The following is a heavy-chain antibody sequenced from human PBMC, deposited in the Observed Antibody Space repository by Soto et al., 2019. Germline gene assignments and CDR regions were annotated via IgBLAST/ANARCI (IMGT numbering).Heavy chain of an antibody. V-gene: IGHV1-18*01. D-gene: IGHD3-10*01. J-gene: IGHJ6*03. CDR1: GYTFTSYG. Sequence: QVQLVQSGAEVKKPGASVKVSCKASGYTFTSYGISWVRQDPGQGLEWMGWFSAYNGNTNYAQKLQGRVTMTTDTSTSTASMELRSLRSDDTAVYYCARVVAGDPTDYYYYYYLDVWGKGTTVTVSS. CDR3: ARVVAGDPTDYYYYYYLDV. CDR2: FSAYNGNT.